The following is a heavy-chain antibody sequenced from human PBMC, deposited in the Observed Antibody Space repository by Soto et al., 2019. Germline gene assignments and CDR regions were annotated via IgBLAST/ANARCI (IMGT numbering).Heavy chain of an antibody. CDR1: GGSFSVYS. CDR3: ARENHPGAEIPVRKHNSTWWFDP. V-gene: IGHV4-34*01. Sequence: SETLALTCAVYGGSFSVYSWSWIRQPPGKGLEWIGDINNSGMTHYNPSLESRVSMSVDSSKNQFTLKLNSVNAADTAVYYCARENHPGAEIPVRKHNSTWWFDPWGQGTLATVYS. CDR2: INNSGMT. D-gene: IGHD1-1*01. J-gene: IGHJ5*02.